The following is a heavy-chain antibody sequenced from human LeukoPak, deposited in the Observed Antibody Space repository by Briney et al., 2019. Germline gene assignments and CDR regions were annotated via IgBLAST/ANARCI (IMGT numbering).Heavy chain of an antibody. Sequence: GGSLRLSCAASGFTFSSYSMNWVRQAPGKGLEWVSSISSSSSYIYYADSVKGRFTISRDNAKNSLYLQMNSLRAEDTAVYYCARDPGMYSSSWYDYWGQGTLVIVSS. J-gene: IGHJ4*02. CDR2: ISSSSSYI. V-gene: IGHV3-21*01. CDR3: ARDPGMYSSSWYDY. CDR1: GFTFSSYS. D-gene: IGHD6-13*01.